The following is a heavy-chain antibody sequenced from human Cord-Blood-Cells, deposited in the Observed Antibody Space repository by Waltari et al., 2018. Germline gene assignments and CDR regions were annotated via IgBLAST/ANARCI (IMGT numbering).Heavy chain of an antibody. D-gene: IGHD2-2*01. CDR3: ARASSLCWRSTSCYDAFDI. Sequence: QVQLQQWGAGLLKPSETLSLTCAVYGGSFSGYYWSWIRQPPGKGLEWIGEINHSGSTDYNPSLKSRVTISVDTSKNQFSLKLSCVTAADTAVYYCARASSLCWRSTSCYDAFDIWGQGTMVTGSS. CDR1: GGSFSGYY. J-gene: IGHJ3*02. CDR2: INHSGST. V-gene: IGHV4-34*01.